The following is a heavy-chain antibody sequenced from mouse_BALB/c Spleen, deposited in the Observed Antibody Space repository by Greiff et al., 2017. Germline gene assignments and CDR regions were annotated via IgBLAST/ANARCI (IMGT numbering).Heavy chain of an antibody. V-gene: IGHV2-6-7*01. CDR3: GRDGNFYAMDY. CDR1: GFSLPGYG. Sequence: QVQLQESGPGLVAPSQSLSITCTVSGFSLPGYGVNWVRQPPGTGLEWLGMIWGDGSTNYNSALKSRLSISKDNSKSQVFLKMNSLQTDDTARYYCGRDGNFYAMDYWGQGTSVTVSS. CDR2: IWGDGST. D-gene: IGHD1-1*02. J-gene: IGHJ4*01.